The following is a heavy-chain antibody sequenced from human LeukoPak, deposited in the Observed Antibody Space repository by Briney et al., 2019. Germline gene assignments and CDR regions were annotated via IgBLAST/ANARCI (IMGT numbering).Heavy chain of an antibody. D-gene: IGHD3-3*01. V-gene: IGHV4-30-2*01. CDR1: GGSISSGGYY. CDR2: IYHSGST. J-gene: IGHJ6*03. Sequence: SETLSLTCTVSGGSISSGGYYWSWIRQPPGKGLEWIGYIYHSGSTYYNPSLKSRVTISVDTSKNQFSLKLSSVTAADTAVYYCARARDSTLDFWSGYRQYYYMDVWGKGTTVTVSS. CDR3: ARARDSTLDFWSGYRQYYYMDV.